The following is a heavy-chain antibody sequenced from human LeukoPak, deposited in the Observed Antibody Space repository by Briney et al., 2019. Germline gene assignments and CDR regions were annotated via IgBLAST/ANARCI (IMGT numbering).Heavy chain of an antibody. J-gene: IGHJ3*02. Sequence: GGSLRLSCAASGFIVSSNYMSWVRQAPGKGLEWVSSIYSGGSTYYADSVKGRYTISRHNPNTLCLQMNSLKTEDTAVYYCARIRLDYSETRIDSFDIWGQGTMVTVSS. CDR2: IYSGGST. V-gene: IGHV3-53*04. CDR3: ARIRLDYSETRIDSFDI. D-gene: IGHD3-22*01. CDR1: GFIVSSNY.